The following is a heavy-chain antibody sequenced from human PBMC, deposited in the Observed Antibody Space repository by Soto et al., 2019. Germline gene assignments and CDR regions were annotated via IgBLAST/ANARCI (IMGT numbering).Heavy chain of an antibody. CDR3: VIDQLYYNDISGRPLNAFDV. J-gene: IGHJ3*01. V-gene: IGHV3-7*01. D-gene: IGHD3-22*01. CDR2: IKEDGSEK. CDR1: GFSISNYW. Sequence: PGGSLRLSCAASGFSISNYWMNWVRQAPGKGPEWVANIKEDGSEKYYVDSVKGRFTISSDNAKNSLYLQMNSLRAEDTAVYYCVIDQLYYNDISGRPLNAFDVWGQGTMVTVSS.